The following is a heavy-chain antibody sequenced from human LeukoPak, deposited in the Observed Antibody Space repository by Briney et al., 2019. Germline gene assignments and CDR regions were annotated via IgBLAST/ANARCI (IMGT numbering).Heavy chain of an antibody. CDR1: GFTFSNYW. Sequence: GGSLRLSCAASGFTFSNYWMTWVRQAPGKGLEWVANIKQDGSEKHYADSVKGRFTTSRDNAKNSLYLQMNSLRDEDTAVYYCARSNWNLDSWGQGTLVTVSS. V-gene: IGHV3-7*01. D-gene: IGHD1-20*01. CDR2: IKQDGSEK. J-gene: IGHJ4*02. CDR3: ARSNWNLDS.